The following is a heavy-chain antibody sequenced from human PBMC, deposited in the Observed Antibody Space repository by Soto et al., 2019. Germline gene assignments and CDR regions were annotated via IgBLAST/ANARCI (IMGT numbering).Heavy chain of an antibody. Sequence: QVQLVQSGAEVKKPGASVKVSCKASGYTFTGYYMHWVRQAPGQGLEWMGWINPNSGGTNYAQKFQGWVTMTRDTSISTAYMELSRLRSDDTAVYYCARTYYYDSSGYFSPYDAFDIWGQGTMVTVSS. CDR3: ARTYYYDSSGYFSPYDAFDI. J-gene: IGHJ3*02. D-gene: IGHD3-22*01. CDR2: INPNSGGT. CDR1: GYTFTGYY. V-gene: IGHV1-2*04.